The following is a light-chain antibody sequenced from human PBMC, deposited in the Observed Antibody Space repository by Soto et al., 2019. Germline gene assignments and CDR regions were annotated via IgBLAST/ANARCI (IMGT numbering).Light chain of an antibody. J-gene: IGLJ2*01. Sequence: QSALTQPASVSGSPGQSLTISCTGTRSDVGGYNYVSWYQQHPGKAPKLMIYDVSNRPSGVSNRFAGSKSGNTASLTISGLQAEDEADYYCSSYTSSSTVVFGGGTKLTVL. CDR1: RSDVGGYNY. CDR2: DVS. V-gene: IGLV2-14*01. CDR3: SSYTSSSTVV.